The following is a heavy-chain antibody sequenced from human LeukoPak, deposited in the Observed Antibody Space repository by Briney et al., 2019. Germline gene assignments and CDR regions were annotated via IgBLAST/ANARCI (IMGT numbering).Heavy chain of an antibody. Sequence: ASVKVSCKASGYTFISDGISWVRQAPGQGLEWMGWISAYNGNTNYAQKLQGRVTMTTDTSTSTAYMELRSLRSDDTAVYYCARGLNYGGTMSYYYYYYMDVWGKGTTVTVSS. J-gene: IGHJ6*03. CDR1: GYTFISDG. V-gene: IGHV1-18*01. CDR2: ISAYNGNT. CDR3: ARGLNYGGTMSYYYYYYMDV. D-gene: IGHD4-23*01.